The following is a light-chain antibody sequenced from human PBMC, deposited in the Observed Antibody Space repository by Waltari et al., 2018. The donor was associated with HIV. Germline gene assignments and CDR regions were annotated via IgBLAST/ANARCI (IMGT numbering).Light chain of an antibody. CDR1: SSNIGSNT. CDR3: AAWDYSLSGWV. J-gene: IGLJ3*02. CDR2: TNN. Sequence: QSVLTQPPSASGTPGQRVTISCSGSSSNIGSNTVNWYHQLPGTAPKLLIYTNNQRPSGVPDRFSGSKSGTSVSLVISGIRSEDEADYYCAAWDYSLSGWVFGGGTKLTVL. V-gene: IGLV1-44*01.